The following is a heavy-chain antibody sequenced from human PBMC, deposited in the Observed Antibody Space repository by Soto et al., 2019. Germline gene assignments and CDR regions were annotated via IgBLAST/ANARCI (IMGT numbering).Heavy chain of an antibody. V-gene: IGHV3-21*01. D-gene: IGHD2-2*01. CDR3: AREDSIVIPAVADF. J-gene: IGHJ1*01. CDR2: ISKSDYT. CDR1: GFAFNNYG. Sequence: PGGSLRLSCSVSGFAFNNYGITWVRQAPGTGLEWVPSISKSDYTYYSDSVKGRFTISRDNPKNSVSLHMNTLRVEDTAVYYCAREDSIVIPAVADFWGQGTLVTVSS.